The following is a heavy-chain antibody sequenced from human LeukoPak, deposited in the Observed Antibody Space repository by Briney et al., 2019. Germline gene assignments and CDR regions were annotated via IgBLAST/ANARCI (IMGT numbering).Heavy chain of an antibody. CDR1: GGSISSGIYY. CDR2: MYTSGST. V-gene: IGHV4-61*02. Sequence: PSQTLCLTCTASGGSISSGIYYWSWIRQPAGKGLEWIGRMYTSGSTNYNPSLKSRVTISVDTSKNQLSLKLSSVTAAGTAVYYCAGVGMLRDTAPLYFDYWGQGTLVTVFS. D-gene: IGHD2-15*01. CDR3: AGVGMLRDTAPLYFDY. J-gene: IGHJ4*02.